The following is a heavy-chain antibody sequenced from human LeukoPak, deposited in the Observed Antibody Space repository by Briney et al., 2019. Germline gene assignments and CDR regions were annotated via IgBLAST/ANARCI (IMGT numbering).Heavy chain of an antibody. Sequence: GGFLRLSCAASGFTFSKYWMLWVRQAPGKGLESVARINTDGTVTTYADSVKGRFTVSRDNADNTMFLQMNSVRDEDTAVYYCATKQWLAPPPDSWGQGTPVTVSS. CDR1: GFTFSKYW. CDR3: ATKQWLAPPPDS. J-gene: IGHJ4*02. V-gene: IGHV3-74*01. D-gene: IGHD6-19*01. CDR2: INTDGTVT.